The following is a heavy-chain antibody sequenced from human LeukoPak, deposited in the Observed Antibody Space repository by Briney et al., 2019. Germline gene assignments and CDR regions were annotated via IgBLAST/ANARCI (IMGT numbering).Heavy chain of an antibody. D-gene: IGHD6-13*01. V-gene: IGHV3-48*01. J-gene: IGHJ6*03. CDR2: ISSSSSTI. CDR1: GFTFSSYS. CDR3: ARGQRSWYNYYYYMDV. Sequence: GGSLRLSCAASGFTFSSYSMNWVRQAPGKGLEWVSYISSSSSTIYYADSVKGRFTISRDNAKNSLYLQMNSLRAEDTAVYYCARGQRSWYNYYYYMDVWGKGTTVTVSS.